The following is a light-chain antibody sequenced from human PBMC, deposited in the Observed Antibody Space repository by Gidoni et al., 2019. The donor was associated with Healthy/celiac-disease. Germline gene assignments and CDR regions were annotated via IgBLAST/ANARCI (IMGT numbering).Light chain of an antibody. CDR2: GTS. CDR1: QSVSSSY. CDR3: QQYGSSPWT. Sequence: ELVLTHSPGTLSLSPGERATLSCRASQSVSSSYLAWYQLKPGQAPRLLIYGTSSRATGIPDRFSGSGSGTDFTLTISRLEPEDFAVYYCQQYGSSPWTFGQETKVEIK. J-gene: IGKJ1*01. V-gene: IGKV3-20*01.